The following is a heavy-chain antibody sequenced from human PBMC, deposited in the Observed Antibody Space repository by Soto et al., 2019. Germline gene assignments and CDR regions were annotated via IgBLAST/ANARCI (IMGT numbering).Heavy chain of an antibody. J-gene: IGHJ4*02. CDR3: AREGSSSWYSFDY. CDR1: GDSVSSNSAA. D-gene: IGHD6-13*01. V-gene: IGHV6-1*01. CDR2: TYYRSKWYN. Sequence: SQTLSLTCAISGDSVSSNSAAWNWIRQSASRGLEWLGRTYYRSKWYNDYAVSVKSRITINPDTSKNQFSLQLNSVTPEGTAVYYCAREGSSSWYSFDYWGQPTLVTVS.